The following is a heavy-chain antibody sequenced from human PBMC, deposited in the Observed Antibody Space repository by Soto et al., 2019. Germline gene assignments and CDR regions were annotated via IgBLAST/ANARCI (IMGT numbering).Heavy chain of an antibody. CDR2: INSDGSST. CDR1: GFTFSSYW. D-gene: IGHD6-19*01. J-gene: IGHJ6*02. Sequence: GGSLRLSCAASGFTFSSYWMHWVRQAPGKGLVWVSRINSDGSSTSYADSVKGRFTISRDNAKNTLYLQMNSLRAEDTAVYYCARDLERAVAGQRTPYYYYGMDVWGQGTTVTVSS. CDR3: ARDLERAVAGQRTPYYYYGMDV. V-gene: IGHV3-74*01.